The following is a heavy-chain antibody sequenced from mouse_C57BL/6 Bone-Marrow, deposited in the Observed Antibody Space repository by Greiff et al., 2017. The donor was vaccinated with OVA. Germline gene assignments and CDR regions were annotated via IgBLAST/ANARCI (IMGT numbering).Heavy chain of an antibody. CDR2: IYPGDGDT. CDR3: ARGSYYSNYDFYYFDY. D-gene: IGHD2-5*01. CDR1: GYAFSSYW. V-gene: IGHV1-80*01. Sequence: QVQLQQSGAELVKPGASVKISCKASGYAFSSYWMNWVKQRPGKGLEWIGQIYPGDGDTNYNGKFKGKATLTADKSSSTAYMQLSSLTSEDSAVYVCARGSYYSNYDFYYFDYWGQGTTLTVSS. J-gene: IGHJ2*01.